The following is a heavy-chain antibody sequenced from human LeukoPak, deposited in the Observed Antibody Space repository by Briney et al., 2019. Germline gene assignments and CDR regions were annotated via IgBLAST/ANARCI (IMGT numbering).Heavy chain of an antibody. CDR1: GGSISSGDYY. Sequence: SQTLSLTCSVSGGSISSGDYYWSWIRQPPGKGLEWIGYIHYSGSTYYNPSLKSRFTISVDTSKNQFSLKLSSVTAADTAVYYCAREASRSGSYYFDYWGQGTLVTVSS. CDR3: AREASRSGSYYFDY. J-gene: IGHJ4*02. CDR2: IHYSGST. D-gene: IGHD3-10*01. V-gene: IGHV4-30-4*01.